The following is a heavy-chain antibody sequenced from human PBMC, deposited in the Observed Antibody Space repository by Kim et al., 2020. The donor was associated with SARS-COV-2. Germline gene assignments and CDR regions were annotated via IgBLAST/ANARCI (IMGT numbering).Heavy chain of an antibody. V-gene: IGHV7-4-1*02. CDR2: INTNTGNP. CDR3: ARDGAAAMDYYYYGMDV. J-gene: IGHJ6*02. Sequence: ASVKVSCKASGYTFTSYAMNWVRQAPGQGLEWMGWINTNTGNPTYAQGFTGRFVFSLDTSVSTAYLQISSLTAEDTAVYYCARDGAAAMDYYYYGMDVWGQGTTVTVSS. CDR1: GYTFTSYA. D-gene: IGHD6-13*01.